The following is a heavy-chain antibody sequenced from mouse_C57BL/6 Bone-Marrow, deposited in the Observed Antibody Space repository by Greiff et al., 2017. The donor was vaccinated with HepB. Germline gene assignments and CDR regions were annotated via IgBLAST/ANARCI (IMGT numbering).Heavy chain of an antibody. CDR1: GYTFTSYW. D-gene: IGHD2-3*01. V-gene: IGHV1-64*01. CDR3: ARWGDGYSLDY. CDR2: IHPNSGST. J-gene: IGHJ2*01. Sequence: VQLKQPGAELVKPGASVKLSCKASGYTFTSYWMHWVKQRPGQGLEWIGMIHPNSGSTNYNEKFKSKATLTVDKSSSTAYMQLSSLTSEDSAVYYCARWGDGYSLDYWGQGTTLTVSS.